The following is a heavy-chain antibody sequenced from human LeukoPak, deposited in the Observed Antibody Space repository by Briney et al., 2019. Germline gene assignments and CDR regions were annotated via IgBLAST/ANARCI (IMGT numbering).Heavy chain of an antibody. CDR2: IYTSGST. CDR3: ARWGGYYDSSGYYYFAFDI. D-gene: IGHD3-22*01. Sequence: SETLSLTCTVSGGSISSYYWSWIRQPAGKGLEWIGRIYTSGSTNYNPSLKSRVTISVDTSKNQFSLKLSSVTAADTAVYYCARWGGYYDSSGYYYFAFDIWGQGTMVTVSS. V-gene: IGHV4-4*07. CDR1: GGSISSYY. J-gene: IGHJ3*02.